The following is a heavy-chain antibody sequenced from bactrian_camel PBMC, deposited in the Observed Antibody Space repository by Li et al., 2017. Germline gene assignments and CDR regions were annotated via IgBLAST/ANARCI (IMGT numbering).Heavy chain of an antibody. CDR1: GFTFSTYW. CDR3: VKRFSAYDHLREEYND. J-gene: IGHJ4*01. D-gene: IGHD4*01. Sequence: HVQLVESGGGLVQPGGSLRLSCAASGFTFSTYWMYWVRQLPGKGLEWVSTINSGGASTYYADPVKGRFTISRDNAKNMLYLQMNSLKPEDTAVYYCVKRFSAYDHLREEYNDWDQGTQVTVS. V-gene: IGHV3S1*01. CDR2: INSGGAST.